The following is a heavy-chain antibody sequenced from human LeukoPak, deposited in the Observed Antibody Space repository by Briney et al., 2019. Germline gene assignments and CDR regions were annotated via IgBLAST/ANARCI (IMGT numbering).Heavy chain of an antibody. CDR1: GYTFTSYA. D-gene: IGHD6-13*01. V-gene: IGHV1-3*01. Sequence: ASVKVSCKASGYTFTSYAMHWVRQAPGQRLAWMGWINAGNGNTKYSQKFQGRVTITRDTSASTAYMELSSLRSEDTAVYYCAREALYSSSWSDAFDIWGQGTMVTVSS. CDR2: INAGNGNT. J-gene: IGHJ3*02. CDR3: AREALYSSSWSDAFDI.